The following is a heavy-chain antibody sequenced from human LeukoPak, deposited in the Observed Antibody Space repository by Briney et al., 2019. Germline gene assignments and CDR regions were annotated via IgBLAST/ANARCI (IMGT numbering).Heavy chain of an antibody. CDR3: ARSIAVAGIEEGFDY. J-gene: IGHJ4*02. D-gene: IGHD6-19*01. V-gene: IGHV1-69*06. Sequence: SVKVSCKASGGTFSSYAISWVRQAPGQGLEWMGGIIPIFGTANYAQKFQGRVTIAADKSTSTAYMELSSLRSEDTAVYYCARSIAVAGIEEGFDYWGQGTLVTVSS. CDR1: GGTFSSYA. CDR2: IIPIFGTA.